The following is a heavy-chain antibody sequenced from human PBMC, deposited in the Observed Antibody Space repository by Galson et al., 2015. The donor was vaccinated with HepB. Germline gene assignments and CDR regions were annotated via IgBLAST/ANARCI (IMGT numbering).Heavy chain of an antibody. CDR2: VYPEDSDT. Sequence: QSGAEVKEAGESLKISCKASGYNFPTYWIGWVRQMPGKGLEWMGIVYPEDSDTRYSPSFQGQVSISADKSFGTAYLHWNSLKASDTAIYYCARRGYSTPSGYYALDAWGQGTTVIVSS. CDR1: GYNFPTYW. CDR3: ARRGYSTPSGYYALDA. D-gene: IGHD2-2*01. J-gene: IGHJ6*02. V-gene: IGHV5-51*01.